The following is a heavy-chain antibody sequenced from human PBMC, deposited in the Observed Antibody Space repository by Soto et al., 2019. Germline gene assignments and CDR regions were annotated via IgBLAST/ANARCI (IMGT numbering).Heavy chain of an antibody. Sequence: ASVKVSCKASGYTFTGYYMRWVRQAPGQGLEWMGWINPNSGNTDYAQKFQGRVTMTRNTSISTAYMELSSLRSEDTAVYYCARDQANYGMDVWGQGTTVTVSS. CDR1: GYTFTGYY. V-gene: IGHV1-8*02. CDR3: ARDQANYGMDV. CDR2: INPNSGNT. J-gene: IGHJ6*02.